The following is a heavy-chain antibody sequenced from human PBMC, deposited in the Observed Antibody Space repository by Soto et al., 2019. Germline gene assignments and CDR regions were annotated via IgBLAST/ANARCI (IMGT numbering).Heavy chain of an antibody. V-gene: IGHV4-39*07. D-gene: IGHD3-9*01. CDR1: GGSMTRSGYY. J-gene: IGHJ5*02. Sequence: SETLSLTCTVAGGSMTRSGYYWGWIRQPPGNELQYIGSVYNNGQTYYNPSLTSPVTISIARDDSKNTLYLQLNSLRPEDTAVYYCVKDNYEIFPGRPPQRENWFDHWGPGTLVTVSS. CDR2: VYNNGQT. CDR3: VKDNYEIFPGRPPQRENWFDH.